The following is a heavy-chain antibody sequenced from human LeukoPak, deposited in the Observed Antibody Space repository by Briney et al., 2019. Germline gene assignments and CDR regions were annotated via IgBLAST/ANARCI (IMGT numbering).Heavy chain of an antibody. CDR1: GGSISSGGYY. Sequence: SQTLSLTCTVSGGSISSGGYYWSWIRQHPGKGLEWIGYIYYSGSTYYNPSLKSRVTISVDTSKNQFSLKLSSVTAADTAVYYCARSSYGDTGYSQHWGQGTLVTVSS. V-gene: IGHV4-31*03. J-gene: IGHJ1*01. CDR3: ARSSYGDTGYSQH. D-gene: IGHD4-17*01. CDR2: IYYSGST.